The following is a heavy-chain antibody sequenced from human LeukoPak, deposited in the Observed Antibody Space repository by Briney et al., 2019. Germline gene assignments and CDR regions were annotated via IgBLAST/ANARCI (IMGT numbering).Heavy chain of an antibody. D-gene: IGHD3-22*01. Sequence: PGGSLRLSCAASGFTVSSNYMSWVRQAPGKGLEWVSVIYSGGSTYYADSVKGRFTISRDNSKNTLYLQMNSLRAEDTAVYYCASSYDSSGSPPDAFDIWGQGTIVTVSS. J-gene: IGHJ3*02. V-gene: IGHV3-66*01. CDR1: GFTVSSNY. CDR3: ASSYDSSGSPPDAFDI. CDR2: IYSGGST.